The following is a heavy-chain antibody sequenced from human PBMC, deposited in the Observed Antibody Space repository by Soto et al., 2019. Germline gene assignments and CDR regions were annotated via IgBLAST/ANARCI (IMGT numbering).Heavy chain of an antibody. D-gene: IGHD3-3*01. Sequence: VQLVESGGGVVSPGGSLRLSCVGSGFSFRDHSMNWVRQPPGKGLQWISYISSSSENIYYADSVKGRFTVSRDNAKNTLYLQMNSLRAEDTAVYYCARPGRDFWSGRYYFDYWGQGTLVTVSS. CDR1: GFSFRDHS. J-gene: IGHJ4*02. CDR2: ISSSSENI. CDR3: ARPGRDFWSGRYYFDY. V-gene: IGHV3-21*05.